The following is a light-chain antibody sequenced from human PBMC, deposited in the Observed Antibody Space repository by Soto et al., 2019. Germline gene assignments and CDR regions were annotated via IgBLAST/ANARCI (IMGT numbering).Light chain of an antibody. Sequence: SALTPPASVTGSPGQSITISCTGTSSDVGGYNYVSWYQQHPGKAPKLMIYDVSNRPSGVSNRFSGSKSGNTASLTISGLQAEDEADYYCSSYTSSSPLYVFGTGTKVTVL. CDR3: SSYTSSSPLYV. V-gene: IGLV2-14*01. CDR1: SSDVGGYNY. CDR2: DVS. J-gene: IGLJ1*01.